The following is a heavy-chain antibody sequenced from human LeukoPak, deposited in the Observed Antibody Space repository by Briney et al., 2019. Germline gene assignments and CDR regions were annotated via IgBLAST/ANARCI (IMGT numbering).Heavy chain of an antibody. J-gene: IGHJ4*02. D-gene: IGHD3-9*01. CDR3: AKEYYDILTDYYWNYYFDY. CDR2: ISGSGGNT. Sequence: GGSLRLSCAASGFTFSSYAMSWVRQAPGKGLEWVSAISGSGGNTYYADSVKGRFTISRDNSKNTLYLQMNSLRAEDTAVYYCAKEYYDILTDYYWNYYFDYWGQGTLVTVSS. CDR1: GFTFSSYA. V-gene: IGHV3-23*01.